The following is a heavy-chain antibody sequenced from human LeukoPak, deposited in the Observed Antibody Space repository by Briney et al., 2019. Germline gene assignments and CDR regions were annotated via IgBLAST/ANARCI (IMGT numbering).Heavy chain of an antibody. CDR1: GFTFSSYG. CDR2: IWYDGSNK. V-gene: IGHV3-33*01. D-gene: IGHD6-19*01. Sequence: GGPLRLSCAASGFTFSSYGMHWVRQAPGKGLEWVAVIWYDGSNKYYADSVKGRFTISRDNSKNTLYLQMNSLRAEDTAVYYCARGPNSSGWYYFDYWGQGTLVTVSS. CDR3: ARGPNSSGWYYFDY. J-gene: IGHJ4*02.